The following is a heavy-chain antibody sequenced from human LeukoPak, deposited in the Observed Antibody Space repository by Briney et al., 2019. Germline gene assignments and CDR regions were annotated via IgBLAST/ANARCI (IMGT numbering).Heavy chain of an antibody. Sequence: PSGTLSLTCAVSGGSILTTNWWSWVRQPPGKGLEWIGEVHLSGTSNYNPSLKSRVSMSIDKSKNQLSLKPTSVTAADTAMYYCARESGAFSPFGFWGQGTLVTVSS. V-gene: IGHV4-4*02. J-gene: IGHJ4*02. CDR3: ARESGAFSPFGF. D-gene: IGHD1-26*01. CDR2: VHLSGTS. CDR1: GGSILTTNW.